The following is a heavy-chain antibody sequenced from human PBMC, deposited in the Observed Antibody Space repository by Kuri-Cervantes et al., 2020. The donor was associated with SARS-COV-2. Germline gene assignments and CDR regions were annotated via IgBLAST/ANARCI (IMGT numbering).Heavy chain of an antibody. CDR1: VGTSSSYA. V-gene: IGHV1-69*05. CDR2: IIPIFGTA. D-gene: IGHD2-2*01. CDR3: AREGCSSTSCYSAWFDP. J-gene: IGHJ5*02. Sequence: SVNVSCKASVGTSSSYAISWVRQAPGQGLEWMGGIIPIFGTANYAQKFQGRVTITTDESTSTAYMELSSLRSEDTAVYYCAREGCSSTSCYSAWFDPWGQGTLVTVSS.